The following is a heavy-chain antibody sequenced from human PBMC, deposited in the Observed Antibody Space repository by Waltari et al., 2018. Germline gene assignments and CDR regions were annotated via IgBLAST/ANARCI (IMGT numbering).Heavy chain of an antibody. J-gene: IGHJ4*02. V-gene: IGHV1-58*02. CDR2: IVVGSDDT. Sequence: GFTFVTSAMQWVRQARGQRLEWIGWIVVGSDDTKYAQKFQERVTITRDMSTSTAYLELRSLRSEDTAVYYCAAASYCSSSSCYFDYWGQGTLVTVSS. CDR3: AAASYCSSSSCYFDY. CDR1: GFTFVTSA. D-gene: IGHD2-15*01.